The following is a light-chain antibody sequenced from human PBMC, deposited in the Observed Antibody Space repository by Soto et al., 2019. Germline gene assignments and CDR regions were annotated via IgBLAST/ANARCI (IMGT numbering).Light chain of an antibody. CDR1: QSVSSSY. Sequence: EIVLTQSPGTLSLSPGERATLSGRASQSVSSSYLAWYQQKPGQAPRLLIYGASSRATGIPDRFSGSGSGTDLTLTISRLEPEDFAVYYCQQYGSSPPTFGQGTKLEIK. CDR3: QQYGSSPPT. J-gene: IGKJ2*01. V-gene: IGKV3-20*01. CDR2: GAS.